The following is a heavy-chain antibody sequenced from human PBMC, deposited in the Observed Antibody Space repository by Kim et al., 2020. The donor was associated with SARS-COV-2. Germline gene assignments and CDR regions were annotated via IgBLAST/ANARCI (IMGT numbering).Heavy chain of an antibody. Sequence: ASVKVSCKASGYTFTSYAMHWVRQAPGQRLEWMGWINAGNGNTKYSQKFQGRVTITRDTSASTAYMELSSLRSEDTAVYYCASTTPNQTTVTTVSPNYGMDVWGQGTTVTVSS. D-gene: IGHD4-17*01. V-gene: IGHV1-3*01. J-gene: IGHJ6*02. CDR2: INAGNGNT. CDR3: ASTTPNQTTVTTVSPNYGMDV. CDR1: GYTFTSYA.